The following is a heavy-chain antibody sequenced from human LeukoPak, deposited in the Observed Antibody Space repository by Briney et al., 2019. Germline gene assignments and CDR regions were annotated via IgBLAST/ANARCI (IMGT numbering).Heavy chain of an antibody. V-gene: IGHV3-23*01. CDR2: ISRTGFST. CDR3: ARSDYYDGTVYYYVSES. D-gene: IGHD3-22*01. J-gene: IGHJ5*01. CDR1: GFMFSNSD. Sequence: PGGSLRLSCAASGFMFSNSDMGWVRQAPGRGLEWVSTISRTGFSTFYADSVKGRFTISRDNSQNSLYLQMNSLRAEDTAIYYCARSDYYDGTVYYYVSESWGQGTLVTLSS.